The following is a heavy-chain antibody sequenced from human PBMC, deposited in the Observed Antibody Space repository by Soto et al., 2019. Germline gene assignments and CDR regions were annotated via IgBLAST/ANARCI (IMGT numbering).Heavy chain of an antibody. J-gene: IGHJ4*02. V-gene: IGHV1-2*06. D-gene: IGHD5-18*01. CDR2: INVGTGGT. CDR3: ARDGNCALRGYSFGFDF. Sequence: QVQLVQSGAEVKKPGASVRVSCEASGYRFTTHYIHWVRQAPGQRLEWMGRINVGTGGTTYAHKFQGRDTMTRDTSIRTAYLEVSSVKSDDTAMYYCARDGNCALRGYSFGFDFWGQGTLVTVSS. CDR1: GYRFTTHY.